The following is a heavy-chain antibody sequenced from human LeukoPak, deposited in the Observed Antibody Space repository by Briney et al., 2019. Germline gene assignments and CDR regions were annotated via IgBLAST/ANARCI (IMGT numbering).Heavy chain of an antibody. Sequence: SETLSLTCTVSGGSISSSSYYWGWIRQPPGKGLEWIGSIYYSGSTYYNPSLKSRVTISVDTSKNQFSLKLSSVTAADTAVYYCARLGGVVIFSGYYFDYWGQGTLVTVSS. CDR2: IYYSGST. V-gene: IGHV4-39*01. J-gene: IGHJ4*02. CDR3: ARLGGVVIFSGYYFDY. D-gene: IGHD3-3*01. CDR1: GGSISSSSYY.